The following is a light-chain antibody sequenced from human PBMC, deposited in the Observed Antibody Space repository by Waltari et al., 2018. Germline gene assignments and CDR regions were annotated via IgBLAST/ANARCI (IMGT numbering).Light chain of an antibody. J-gene: IGKJ1*01. Sequence: DIQMTQSPSSLSASIGDTITVTCRASQNIRTYLNWYQQKPAQAPILLIFGSSTLPRGVPSRFSGSASGTEFTLTVTNLQPDDFATYFCQQSFSSPWTFGQGTTV. CDR2: GSS. CDR3: QQSFSSPWT. CDR1: QNIRTY. V-gene: IGKV1-39*01.